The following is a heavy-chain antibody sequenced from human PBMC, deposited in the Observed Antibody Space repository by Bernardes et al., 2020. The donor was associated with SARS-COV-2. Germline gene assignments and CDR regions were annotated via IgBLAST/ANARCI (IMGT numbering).Heavy chain of an antibody. CDR2: IYSDGST. CDR3: ARDRAGYCSSISCPGVFDI. Sequence: GGSLRLSCAASGFTVSGNSMSWVRQAPGKALEWVSVIYSDGSTYYTDSLQGRFTISRDNSTTTLYLQMNSLRAEDTAVYYCARDRAGYCSSISCPGVFDIWGQGTMVTVSS. J-gene: IGHJ3*02. D-gene: IGHD2-2*01. CDR1: GFTVSGNS. V-gene: IGHV3-66*01.